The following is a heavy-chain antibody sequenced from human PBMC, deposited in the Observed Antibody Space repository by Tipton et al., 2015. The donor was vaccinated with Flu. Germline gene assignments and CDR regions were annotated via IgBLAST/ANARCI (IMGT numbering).Heavy chain of an antibody. D-gene: IGHD6-13*01. J-gene: IGHJ4*02. CDR3: VRAIAAAGSR. CDR1: GLTFNNYW. CDR2: IKQDGSEK. V-gene: IGHV3-7*01. Sequence: GSLRLSCAASGLTFNNYWMSWVRQAPGKGLEWVADIKQDGSEKYYVDSVKGRFTISRDNAKNSLYLQMNSLRVEDTAVYYCVRAIAAAGSRWGQGTLVTVSS.